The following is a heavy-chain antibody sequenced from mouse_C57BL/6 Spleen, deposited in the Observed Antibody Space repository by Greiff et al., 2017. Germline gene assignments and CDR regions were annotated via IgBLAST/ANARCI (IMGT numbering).Heavy chain of an antibody. CDR2: ISPEDGDT. Sequence: QVQLQQSGAELVKPGASVKISCKASGYAFSNYWMNWVKQRPGKGLEWIGQISPEDGDTTYNGKFKGKATLTADKSSSTAYMQLGSLTSEDSAVYWCARAGRLWAMDYWGQGTSVTVSS. D-gene: IGHD6-1*01. V-gene: IGHV1-80*01. CDR1: GYAFSNYW. CDR3: ARAGRLWAMDY. J-gene: IGHJ4*01.